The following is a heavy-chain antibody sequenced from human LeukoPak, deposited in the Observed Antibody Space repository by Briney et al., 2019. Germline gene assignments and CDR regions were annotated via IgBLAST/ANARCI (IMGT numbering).Heavy chain of an antibody. CDR3: AYLGIAAAVPFDP. D-gene: IGHD6-13*01. J-gene: IGHJ5*02. Sequence: GGSLRLSCAASGFTFSSYWMTWVRQAPGKGLEWVANINQDGGEKYYVDSVKGRFTISRDNAKNSLYLQMNSLRAEDTAVYYCAYLGIAAAVPFDPWGQGTLVTVSS. CDR2: INQDGGEK. CDR1: GFTFSSYW. V-gene: IGHV3-7*01.